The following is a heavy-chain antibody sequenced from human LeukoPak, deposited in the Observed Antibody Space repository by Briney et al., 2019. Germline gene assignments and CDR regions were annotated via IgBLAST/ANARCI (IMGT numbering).Heavy chain of an antibody. D-gene: IGHD5-18*01. Sequence: PGGSLRLSCAASGFTFSTYDMHWVRQAPGRGLEWVTLIRYDGSNKYYADSVKGRFTMSRDNSKNTLYLQMNSLRTEDTAVYYCARNGVYSSFDYWGQGTLVTVSS. CDR3: ARNGVYSSFDY. J-gene: IGHJ4*02. V-gene: IGHV3-30*02. CDR1: GFTFSTYD. CDR2: IRYDGSNK.